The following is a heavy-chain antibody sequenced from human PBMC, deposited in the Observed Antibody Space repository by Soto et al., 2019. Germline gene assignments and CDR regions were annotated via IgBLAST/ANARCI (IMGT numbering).Heavy chain of an antibody. J-gene: IGHJ6*02. D-gene: IGHD3-10*01. Sequence: QVQLVESGGGVVQPGRSLRLSCAASGFTFSSYAMHWVRQAPGKGLEWVAVISYDGSNKYYADSVKGRFTIARDNSKNTLYLQMNSLRAEDTAVYYCAREMGVLLWFGAPIPDYGMDVWGQGTTVTVSS. V-gene: IGHV3-30-3*01. CDR3: AREMGVLLWFGAPIPDYGMDV. CDR1: GFTFSSYA. CDR2: ISYDGSNK.